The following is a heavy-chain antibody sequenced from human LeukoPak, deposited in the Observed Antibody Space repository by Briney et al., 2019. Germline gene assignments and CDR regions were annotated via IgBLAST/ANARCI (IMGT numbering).Heavy chain of an antibody. V-gene: IGHV1-18*01. CDR2: ISAYNGNT. D-gene: IGHD3-9*01. CDR1: GYTFSNYD. CDR3: ARDAGQPILRYFDWLLYPLDY. Sequence: GASVKVSCKTSGYTFSNYDIYWVRQAPGQGLEWMGWISAYNGNTNYAQKLQGRVTMTTDTSTSTAYMELRSLRSDDTAVYYCARDAGQPILRYFDWLLYPLDYWGQGTLVTVSS. J-gene: IGHJ4*02.